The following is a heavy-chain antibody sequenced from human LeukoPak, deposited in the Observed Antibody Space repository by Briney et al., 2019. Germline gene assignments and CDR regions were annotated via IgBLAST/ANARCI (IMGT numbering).Heavy chain of an antibody. CDR2: IYYSGST. V-gene: IGHV4-39*07. CDR1: GGSISSSSYY. D-gene: IGHD5-12*01. Sequence: PSETLSLTCTVSGGSISSSSYYWGWIRQPPGKGLEWIGSIYYSGSTYYNPSLKSRVTISVDTSKNQFSLKLSSVTAADTAVYYCARGYDYVPLDYWGQGTLVTVSS. CDR3: ARGYDYVPLDY. J-gene: IGHJ4*02.